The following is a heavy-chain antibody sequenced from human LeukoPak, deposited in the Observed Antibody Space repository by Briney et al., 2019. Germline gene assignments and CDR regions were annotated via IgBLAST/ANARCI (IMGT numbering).Heavy chain of an antibody. D-gene: IGHD3-16*02. CDR2: IYTSGST. V-gene: IGHV4-4*07. Sequence: SETLSLTCTVSGGSISSDFWSWIRQPAGKGLEWIGRIYTSGSTNYNTSLKSRVTMSVDTSKNQFSLKLSSVTAADTAVYYWAREWGSYRSFDYWGQGTLVTVSS. CDR3: AREWGSYRSFDY. CDR1: GGSISSDF. J-gene: IGHJ4*02.